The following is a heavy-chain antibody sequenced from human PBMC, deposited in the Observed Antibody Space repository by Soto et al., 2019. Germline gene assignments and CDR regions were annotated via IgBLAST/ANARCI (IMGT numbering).Heavy chain of an antibody. CDR3: ASQSPEWLLFAS. V-gene: IGHV3-48*01. CDR2: ISSSSSTI. J-gene: IGHJ4*02. CDR1: GFTFSSYS. Sequence: PGGSLRLSCAASGFTFSSYSMNWVRQAPGKGLEWVSYISSSSSTIYYADSVKGRFTISRDNAKNSLYLQMNSLRAEDTAVYYCASQSPEWLLFASWGQGTLVTVSS. D-gene: IGHD5-12*01.